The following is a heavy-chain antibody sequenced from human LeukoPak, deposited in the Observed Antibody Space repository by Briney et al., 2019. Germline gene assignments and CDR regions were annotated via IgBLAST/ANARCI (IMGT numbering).Heavy chain of an antibody. Sequence: GGSLRLSCAASGFTFSSYGMHWVRQAPGKGLEWVAVISYDGSNKYYADSVKGRFTISRDNSKNTLYLQMNSLRAEDTAVYYCATSPAGYGDYVGPFDYWGQGTLVTVSS. J-gene: IGHJ4*02. CDR3: ATSPAGYGDYVGPFDY. V-gene: IGHV3-30*03. CDR1: GFTFSSYG. D-gene: IGHD4-17*01. CDR2: ISYDGSNK.